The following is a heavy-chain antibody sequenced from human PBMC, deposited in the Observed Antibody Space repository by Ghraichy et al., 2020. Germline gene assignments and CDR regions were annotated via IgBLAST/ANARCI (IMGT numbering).Heavy chain of an antibody. CDR1: GFTFSDYY. Sequence: RGSLRLSCAASGFTFSDYYMTWIRQAPGKGLEWVSYISSIGSTIYYADSVKGRFTISRDNAKNSLYLQMNSLRAEDTAVYYCARVREQLVPYYYYYMDVWGKGTTVTVSS. J-gene: IGHJ6*03. CDR3: ARVREQLVPYYYYYMDV. CDR2: ISSIGSTI. D-gene: IGHD6-6*01. V-gene: IGHV3-11*01.